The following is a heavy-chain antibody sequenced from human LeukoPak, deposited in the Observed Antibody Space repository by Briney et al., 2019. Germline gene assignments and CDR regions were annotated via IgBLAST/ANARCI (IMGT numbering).Heavy chain of an antibody. CDR1: GFTFSSYA. J-gene: IGHJ3*02. CDR3: AKDRPSYDSSGYWHDAFDI. D-gene: IGHD3-22*01. V-gene: IGHV3-23*01. Sequence: GGSLRLSCAASGFTFSSYAMSWVRQAPGKGLEWVSAISGSGGSTYYADSVRGRFTISRDNSKNTPYLQMNSLRAEDTAVYYCAKDRPSYDSSGYWHDAFDIWGQGTMVTVSS. CDR2: ISGSGGST.